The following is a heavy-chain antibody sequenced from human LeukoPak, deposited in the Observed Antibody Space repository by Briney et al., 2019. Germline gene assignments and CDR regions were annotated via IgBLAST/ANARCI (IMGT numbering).Heavy chain of an antibody. D-gene: IGHD3-16*02. J-gene: IGHJ4*02. CDR1: GFTFSSYW. V-gene: IGHV3-11*01. Sequence: GGSLRLSCAASGFTFSSYWMSWVRQAPGKGLEWVSYISSSGSTIYYAVSVKGRFTISRDNAKNSLYLQMDSLRGEDTAVYYCARDRFWGTYRYHAYWGQGTLVTVSS. CDR2: ISSSGSTI. CDR3: ARDRFWGTYRYHAY.